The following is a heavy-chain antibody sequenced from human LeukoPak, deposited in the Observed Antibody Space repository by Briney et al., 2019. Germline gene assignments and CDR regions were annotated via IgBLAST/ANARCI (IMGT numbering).Heavy chain of an antibody. D-gene: IGHD3-9*01. CDR2: IYYSGST. V-gene: IGHV4-39*01. Sequence: PSETLSLTCTVSGGSISSSSYYGGWIRQPPGKGLEWIGSIYYSGSTDYNPSLKSRVTISVDTSQNQFSLKLSSVTAEDTAVYYCARHLTYYDILTGRFYYYYGMDVWGQGTTVTVSS. CDR1: GGSISSSSYY. J-gene: IGHJ6*02. CDR3: ARHLTYYDILTGRFYYYYGMDV.